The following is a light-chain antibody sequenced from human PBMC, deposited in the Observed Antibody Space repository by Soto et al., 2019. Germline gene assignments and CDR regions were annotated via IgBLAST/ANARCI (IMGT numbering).Light chain of an antibody. CDR1: QSISSW. CDR3: QQSTQRLT. J-gene: IGKJ4*01. V-gene: IGKV1-5*03. Sequence: DIQMTQSPSTLSASVGDRVTITCRASQSISSWLAWYQQKPGKAPKLLIYKASSLESGGPSRFSGSGSGTEFTLTLSSLQPDDFATYYCQQSTQRLTFGGGTKVEIK. CDR2: KAS.